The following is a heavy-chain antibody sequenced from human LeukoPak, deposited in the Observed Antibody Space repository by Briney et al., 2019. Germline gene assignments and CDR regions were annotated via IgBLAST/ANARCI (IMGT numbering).Heavy chain of an antibody. Sequence: PSETLSLTCAVYGGSFSGYYWSWIRQPPGKGLEWIGEINHSGSTNYNPSLKSRVTISVDTSKNQFSLKLSSVTAADTAVYYCARGLWLYNYWGQGTLVTVSS. CDR1: GGSFSGYY. V-gene: IGHV4-34*01. D-gene: IGHD3-22*01. CDR2: INHSGST. J-gene: IGHJ4*02. CDR3: ARGLWLYNY.